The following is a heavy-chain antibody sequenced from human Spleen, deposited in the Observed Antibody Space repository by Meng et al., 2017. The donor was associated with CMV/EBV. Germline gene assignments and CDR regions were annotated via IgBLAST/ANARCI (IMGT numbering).Heavy chain of an antibody. CDR1: GFTFTSYA. D-gene: IGHD4-17*01. CDR3: ARATGRHYYGMDV. V-gene: IGHV3-30-3*01. J-gene: IGHJ6*02. CDR2: ISYDGSNT. Sequence: GESLKISCAASGFTFTSYAIHWVRQAPGKGLEWVAVISYDGSNTYYADSVKGRFTFSRDNSKKTLYLQMNSLRAEDTAVYYCARATGRHYYGMDVWGQGTTVTVSS.